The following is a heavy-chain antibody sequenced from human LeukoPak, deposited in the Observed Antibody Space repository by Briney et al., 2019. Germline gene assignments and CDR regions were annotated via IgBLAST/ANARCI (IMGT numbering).Heavy chain of an antibody. V-gene: IGHV4-59*08. J-gene: IGHJ4*02. CDR3: ARLPGYCGGDCYSDY. D-gene: IGHD2-21*02. CDR2: IYYSGST. Sequence: SETLSLTCSVSGGSISNNYWSWIRQPPGKGLEWIGYIYYSGSTDYNPSLKSRVTISVDLSKNQFSLKLSSVTAADTAVYYCARLPGYCGGDCYSDYWGQGTLVTVSS. CDR1: GGSISNNY.